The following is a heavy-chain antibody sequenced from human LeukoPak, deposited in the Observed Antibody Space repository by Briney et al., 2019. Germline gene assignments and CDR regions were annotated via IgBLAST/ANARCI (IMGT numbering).Heavy chain of an antibody. Sequence: SVKVSCKASGGSFRTYPISWVRQAPGQGLEWMGGLTQFFRRTNYTQKFQGRLTITTDESSSTAYMELSDLRSDDTAVYYCARDNYNILTGYVRYAFDIWGQGTMVTVSS. J-gene: IGHJ3*02. CDR2: LTQFFRRT. V-gene: IGHV1-69*05. D-gene: IGHD3-9*01. CDR1: GGSFRTYP. CDR3: ARDNYNILTGYVRYAFDI.